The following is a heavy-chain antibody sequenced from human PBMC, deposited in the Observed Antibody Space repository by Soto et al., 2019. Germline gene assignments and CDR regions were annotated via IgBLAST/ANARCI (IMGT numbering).Heavy chain of an antibody. V-gene: IGHV5-51*01. CDR2: IYPGDSDT. Sequence: GESLKISCKGSGYNFITDWIGWVRQMPGKGPEWMGIIYPGDSDTKYNPSFQGQVTISADKSITTTYLQWSSLKASDTAIYYCAASIFYYGMDVWGQGTTVTVSS. J-gene: IGHJ6*02. CDR3: AASIFYYGMDV. CDR1: GYNFITDW.